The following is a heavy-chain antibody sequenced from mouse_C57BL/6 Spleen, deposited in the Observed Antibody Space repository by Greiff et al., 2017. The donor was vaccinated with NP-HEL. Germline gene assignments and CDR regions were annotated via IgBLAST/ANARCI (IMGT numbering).Heavy chain of an antibody. CDR1: GYTFTSYW. Sequence: VQLQQPGAELVMPGASVKLSCKASGYTFTSYWMHWVKQRPGQGLEWIGEIDPSDSYTNYNQKFKGKSTLTVDKSSSTAYMQLSSLTSEVSAVYYCARRGYYGSSSLYYFDYWGQGTTLTVSS. CDR3: ARRGYYGSSSLYYFDY. V-gene: IGHV1-69*01. CDR2: IDPSDSYT. J-gene: IGHJ2*01. D-gene: IGHD1-1*01.